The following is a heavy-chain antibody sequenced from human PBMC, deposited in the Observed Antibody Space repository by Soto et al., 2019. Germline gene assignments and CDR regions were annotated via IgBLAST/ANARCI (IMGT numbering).Heavy chain of an antibody. CDR1: RGTFSRYS. D-gene: IGHD2-2*01. J-gene: IGHJ6*02. V-gene: IGHV1-69*08. Sequence: QVQLVQSGAEVKKPGSSVKVSCKASRGTFSRYSISWVRQAPGHGLEWIGRIIPIFGIASYAQKFQGRVTITADESTSTAYMELSSLRSDDTAVYYCAREDSDRETGLVPAAIDGMDVWGQGTTVTVSS. CDR2: IIPIFGIA. CDR3: AREDSDRETGLVPAAIDGMDV.